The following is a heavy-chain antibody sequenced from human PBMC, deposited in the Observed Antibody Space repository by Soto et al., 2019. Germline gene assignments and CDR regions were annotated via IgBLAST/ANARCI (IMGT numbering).Heavy chain of an antibody. CDR3: AREVLRYFDWLTQAGWFDP. CDR2: TYYRSKWYN. V-gene: IGHV6-1*01. J-gene: IGHJ5*02. Sequence: PSQTLSLTCAISGDSVSSNSAAWNWIRQSPSRGLEWLGRTYYRSKWYNDYAVSVKSRITINPDTSKNQSSLQLNSVTPEDTAVYYCAREVLRYFDWLTQAGWFDPWGQGTLVTVSS. D-gene: IGHD3-9*01. CDR1: GDSVSSNSAA.